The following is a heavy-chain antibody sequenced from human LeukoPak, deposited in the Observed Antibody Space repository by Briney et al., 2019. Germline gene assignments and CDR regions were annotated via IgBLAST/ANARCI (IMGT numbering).Heavy chain of an antibody. J-gene: IGHJ2*01. CDR3: ARDLSGDWYFDL. Sequence: GGSPRLSCAASGFTFSIDAMNWVRQAPGKGLEWVSVISGRGEHTYYADSVKGRFTISRDNSNNTLYLQMNSLRAEDAAVYYCARDLSGDWYFDLWGRGTLVTVSS. CDR2: ISGRGEHT. D-gene: IGHD7-27*01. CDR1: GFTFSIDA. V-gene: IGHV3-23*01.